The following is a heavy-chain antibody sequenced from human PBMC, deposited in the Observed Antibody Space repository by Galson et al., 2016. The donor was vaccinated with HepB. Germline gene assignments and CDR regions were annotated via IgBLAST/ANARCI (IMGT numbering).Heavy chain of an antibody. CDR2: IYYTGST. CDR3: ASRPTGQYYYYYYGMDV. D-gene: IGHD5-24*01. Sequence: CTVSGGSISRRSYYWGWIRQPPGKRLEWIGSIYYTGSTYYNPSLKSRVTISVDTSKNQFSLKLNSVTASDTAVYYCASRPTGQYYYYYYGMDVWGQGTTVTVSS. J-gene: IGHJ6*02. CDR1: GGSISRRSYY. V-gene: IGHV4-39*01.